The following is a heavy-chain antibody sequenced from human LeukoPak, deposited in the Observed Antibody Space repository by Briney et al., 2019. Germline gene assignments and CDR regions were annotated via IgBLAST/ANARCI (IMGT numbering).Heavy chain of an antibody. CDR1: GFTLSTFA. V-gene: IGHV3-23*01. J-gene: IGHJ4*02. CDR2: ISGSADTT. D-gene: IGHD6-19*01. Sequence: GGSLRLSCAASGFTLSTFAMNWVRQAPGKGLEWVSAISGSADTTYYADSVKGRFSISRDNSKNTVYLQMNSLRTEDTAVYYCAKGGGWLYYFDYWGQGTLVTVSS. CDR3: AKGGGWLYYFDY.